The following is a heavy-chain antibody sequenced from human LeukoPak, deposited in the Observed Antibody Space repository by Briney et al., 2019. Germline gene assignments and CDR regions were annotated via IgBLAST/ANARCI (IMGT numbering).Heavy chain of an antibody. CDR1: GFTFSSYA. D-gene: IGHD3-22*01. V-gene: IGHV3-30-3*01. CDR3: ARDGNYYDSSGTNPDW. Sequence: PGRSLRLSCAASGFTFSSYAMHWVRQAPGKGLEWVAVISYDGSNKYYADSVKGRFTISRGNSKNTLYLQMNSLRAEDTAVYYCARDGNYYDSSGTNPDWWGQGTLVTVSS. CDR2: ISYDGSNK. J-gene: IGHJ4*02.